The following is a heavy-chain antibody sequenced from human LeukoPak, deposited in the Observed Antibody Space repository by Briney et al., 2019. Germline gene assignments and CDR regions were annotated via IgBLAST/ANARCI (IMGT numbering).Heavy chain of an antibody. D-gene: IGHD3-10*01. CDR1: GFTFSSYE. CDR2: ISSSGSTI. CDR3: ARSMVRGVIPFDY. J-gene: IGHJ4*02. Sequence: GGSLRLSRAASGFTFSSYEMNWVRQAPGKGLEWVSYISSSGSTIYYADSVKGRFTISRDNAKNSLYLQMNSLRAEDTAVYYCARSMVRGVIPFDYWGQGTLVTVSS. V-gene: IGHV3-48*03.